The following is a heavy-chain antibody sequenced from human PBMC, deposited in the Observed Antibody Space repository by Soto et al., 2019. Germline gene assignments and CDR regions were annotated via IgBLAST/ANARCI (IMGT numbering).Heavy chain of an antibody. Sequence: PGGSLRLSCAASGFTFSSYGMHWVRQAPGKGLEWVAVIWYDGSNKYYADSVKGRFTISRDNSKNTLYLQMNSLRAEDTAVYYCAREGSAPVISSSWSYWYFDLWGRGTLVTVSS. D-gene: IGHD6-13*01. CDR3: AREGSAPVISSSWSYWYFDL. CDR1: GFTFSSYG. CDR2: IWYDGSNK. V-gene: IGHV3-33*01. J-gene: IGHJ2*01.